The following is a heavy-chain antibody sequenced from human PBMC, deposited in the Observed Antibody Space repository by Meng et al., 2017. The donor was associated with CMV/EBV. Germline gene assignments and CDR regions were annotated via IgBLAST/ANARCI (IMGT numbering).Heavy chain of an antibody. CDR2: ISSSGSTI. CDR3: ARDPYRDDSHYYYGMDV. CDR1: GFTFSSYE. V-gene: IGHV3-48*03. D-gene: IGHD3-16*01. Sequence: GESLKISCAASGFTFSSYEMKWVRQAPGKGLEWVSYISSSGSTIYYADSVKGRFTISRDNAKNSLYLQMNSLRAEDTAVYYCARDPYRDDSHYYYGMDVWGQGTTVTVSS. J-gene: IGHJ6*02.